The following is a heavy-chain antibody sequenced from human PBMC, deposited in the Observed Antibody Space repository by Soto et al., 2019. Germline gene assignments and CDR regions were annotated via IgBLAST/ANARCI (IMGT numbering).Heavy chain of an antibody. Sequence: QVQLVQSGAEVKKPGSSVKVSCKASGGTFSSYAISWVRQAPGQGLEWMGGIIPIFGTANYAQKFQGRVTITADKSTSTAYMELSSLRSEDTAVYYCALAKDYGDYVNYYYYGMDVWGQGTTVTVSS. V-gene: IGHV1-69*06. CDR3: ALAKDYGDYVNYYYYGMDV. CDR1: GGTFSSYA. CDR2: IIPIFGTA. D-gene: IGHD4-17*01. J-gene: IGHJ6*02.